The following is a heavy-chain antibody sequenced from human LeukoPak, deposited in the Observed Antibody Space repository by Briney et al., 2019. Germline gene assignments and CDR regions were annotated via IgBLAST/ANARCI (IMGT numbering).Heavy chain of an antibody. J-gene: IGHJ4*02. Sequence: ASVKVSCTASVYTFTSYDINWVRQATGQGLEWMGWMNPNSGNTGYAQKFQGRVTMTRNTSISTAYTELSSLRSEDTAVYYCATTDPGSGYYQPFDYWGQGTLVTVSS. CDR2: MNPNSGNT. CDR1: VYTFTSYD. CDR3: ATTDPGSGYYQPFDY. D-gene: IGHD3-22*01. V-gene: IGHV1-8*01.